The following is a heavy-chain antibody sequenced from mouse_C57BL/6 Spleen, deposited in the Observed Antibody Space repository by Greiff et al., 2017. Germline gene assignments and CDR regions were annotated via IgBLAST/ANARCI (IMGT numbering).Heavy chain of an antibody. V-gene: IGHV1-55*01. Sequence: QVQLQQSGAELVKPGASVKMSCKASGYTFTSYWITWVKQRPGQGLEWIGDIYPGSGSTNYNEKFKSKATLTVDTSSSTAYMQLSSLTSEDSAVYYCARGGDSSGYDYWGQGTTLTVSS. J-gene: IGHJ2*01. CDR3: ARGGDSSGYDY. D-gene: IGHD3-2*02. CDR1: GYTFTSYW. CDR2: IYPGSGST.